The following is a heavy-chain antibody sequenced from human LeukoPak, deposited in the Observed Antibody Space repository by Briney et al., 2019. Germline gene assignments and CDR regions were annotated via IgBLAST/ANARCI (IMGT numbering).Heavy chain of an antibody. D-gene: IGHD1-26*01. CDR2: IFNGGST. CDR1: GFAVSSNH. V-gene: IGHV3-53*01. J-gene: IGHJ4*02. CDR3: ARDIVAAGLFLDY. Sequence: PGGSLRLSCAASGFAVSSNHMNWVRQAPGKGLEWVSVIFNGGSTYYADSVKGRFTISRDNAKNSLYLQMNSLRPEDTAVYYCARDIVAAGLFLDYWAREPRSPSPQ.